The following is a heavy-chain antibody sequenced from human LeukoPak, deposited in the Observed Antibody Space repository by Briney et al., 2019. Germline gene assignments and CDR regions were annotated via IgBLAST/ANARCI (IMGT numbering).Heavy chain of an antibody. CDR1: GGSISSYY. CDR3: ARGAGIAVAGYYMDV. J-gene: IGHJ6*03. V-gene: IGHV4-59*08. D-gene: IGHD6-19*01. CDR2: IYYSGST. Sequence: PSETLSLTCTVSGGSISSYYWSWIRQPPGKGLEWIGYIYYSGSTNYNPSLKSRVTISVDTSKNQFSLKLSSVTAADTAVYYCARGAGIAVAGYYMDVWGKGTTVTVSS.